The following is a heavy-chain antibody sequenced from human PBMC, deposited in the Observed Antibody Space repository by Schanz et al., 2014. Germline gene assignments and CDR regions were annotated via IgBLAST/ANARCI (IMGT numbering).Heavy chain of an antibody. CDR1: GFSFSDYS. Sequence: EVQLVESGGGLVQSGGSLRLSCAASGFSFSDYSMNWVRQAPGKGLEWISYIKISGDVFYTDSVKGRFTISRDNAKSSLYLQMSSLRDEDTAMYYCARDGVGTSTSNDGYYYYAMDVWGQGTTVTVSS. CDR2: IKISGDV. D-gene: IGHD1-26*01. CDR3: ARDGVGTSTSNDGYYYYAMDV. V-gene: IGHV3-48*02. J-gene: IGHJ6*02.